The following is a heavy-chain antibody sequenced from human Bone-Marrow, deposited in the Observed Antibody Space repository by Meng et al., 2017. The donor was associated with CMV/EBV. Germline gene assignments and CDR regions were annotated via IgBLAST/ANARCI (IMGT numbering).Heavy chain of an antibody. V-gene: IGHV4-38-2*02. CDR2: IYHSGST. Sequence: SETLSLTCTVSGYSISSGYYWGWIRQPPGKGLEWIGSIYHSGSTYYNPSLKSRVTISVDTSKNQFSLKLSSVTAADTAVYYCAGTAMVSDYWGQGTLVTFSS. D-gene: IGHD5-18*01. CDR3: AGTAMVSDY. CDR1: GYSISSGYY. J-gene: IGHJ4*02.